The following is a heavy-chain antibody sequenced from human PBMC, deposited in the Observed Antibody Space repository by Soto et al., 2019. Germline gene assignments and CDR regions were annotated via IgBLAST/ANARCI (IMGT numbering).Heavy chain of an antibody. CDR3: ASVRNGWGIDY. D-gene: IGHD6-19*01. CDR1: GGSISSGGYS. Sequence: QLQLQESGSGLVKPSQTLSLTCAVSGGSISSGGYSWSWIRQRPGKGLEYIGYIYHSGSTYYNPSLKSRVTISVDRSKNQFSLKLSSVTAADTAVYYCASVRNGWGIDYWGQGTLVTVSS. J-gene: IGHJ4*02. V-gene: IGHV4-30-2*01. CDR2: IYHSGST.